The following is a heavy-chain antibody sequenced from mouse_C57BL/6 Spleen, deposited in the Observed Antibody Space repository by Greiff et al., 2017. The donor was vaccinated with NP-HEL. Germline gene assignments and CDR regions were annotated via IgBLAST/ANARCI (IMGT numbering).Heavy chain of an antibody. CDR2: IRSKSNNYAT. J-gene: IGHJ4*01. CDR3: VRHYDGYYPGAMDY. CDR1: GFSFNTYA. V-gene: IGHV10-1*01. Sequence: EVQLVESGGGLVQPKGSLKLSCAASGFSFNTYAMNWVRQAPGKGLEWVARIRSKSNNYATYYADSVKDRFTISRDDSESMLYLQMNNLKTEDTAMYYCVRHYDGYYPGAMDYWGQGTSVTVSS. D-gene: IGHD2-3*01.